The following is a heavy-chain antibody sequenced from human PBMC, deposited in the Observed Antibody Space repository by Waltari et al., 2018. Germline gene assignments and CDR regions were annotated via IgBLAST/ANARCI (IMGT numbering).Heavy chain of an antibody. CDR2: IYSGGST. Sequence: EVQLVESGGGLVQPGGSLRLSCAASGFTVSSTYMSWVRQAPGKGLEWVSVIYSGGSTYYADSVKGRFTISRDNSKNTLYLQMNSLRAEDTAVYYCARGGYSSGWYYFDYWGQGTLVTVSS. D-gene: IGHD6-19*01. J-gene: IGHJ4*02. CDR3: ARGGYSSGWYYFDY. CDR1: GFTVSSTY. V-gene: IGHV3-66*02.